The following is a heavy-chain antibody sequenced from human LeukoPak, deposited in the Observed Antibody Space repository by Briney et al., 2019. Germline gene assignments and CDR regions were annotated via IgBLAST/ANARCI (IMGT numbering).Heavy chain of an antibody. D-gene: IGHD3-10*01. J-gene: IGHJ4*02. Sequence: GASVKVSCKASGYTFTGYYMHWVRQATGQGLEWMGWMNPNSGNTGYAQKFQGRVTMTRNTSISTAYMELSSPRSKDTAVYYCARVYVGMVQVWGLDYWGQGTLVTVSS. CDR1: GYTFTGYY. CDR3: ARVYVGMVQVWGLDY. CDR2: MNPNSGNT. V-gene: IGHV1-8*02.